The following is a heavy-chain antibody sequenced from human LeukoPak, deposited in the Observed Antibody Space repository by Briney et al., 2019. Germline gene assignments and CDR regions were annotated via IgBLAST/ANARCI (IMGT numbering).Heavy chain of an antibody. J-gene: IGHJ4*02. CDR1: GFTFSSYA. Sequence: GGSLRLSCAASGFTFSSYAMHWVPQAPGKGLEWVAVISYDGSNKYYADSVKGRFTISRDNSKNTLYLQMNSLRAEDTAVYYCAREQYSYGKFDYWGQGTLVTVSS. CDR3: AREQYSYGKFDY. CDR2: ISYDGSNK. V-gene: IGHV3-30-3*01. D-gene: IGHD5-18*01.